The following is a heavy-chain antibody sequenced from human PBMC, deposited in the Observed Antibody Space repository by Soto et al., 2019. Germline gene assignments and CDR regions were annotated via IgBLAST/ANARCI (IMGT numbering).Heavy chain of an antibody. J-gene: IGHJ4*02. CDR3: ASARTYNYAFDF. CDR2: VFSGGST. Sequence: PGWSLRLSCAPSVFTVHGNYMTWVRQASGKGLEWVSVVFSGGSTFYADSVKGRFTISRDTSKNALSLQMNSLRAEDTAVYFCASARTYNYAFDFWGQGTLVTVSS. CDR1: VFTVHGNY. V-gene: IGHV3-53*01. D-gene: IGHD5-18*01.